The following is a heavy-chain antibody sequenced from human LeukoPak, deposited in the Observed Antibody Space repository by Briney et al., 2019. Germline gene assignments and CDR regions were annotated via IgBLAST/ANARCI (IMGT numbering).Heavy chain of an antibody. CDR1: GFTFSSYA. D-gene: IGHD6-19*01. CDR2: ISYDGSNK. CDR3: ARGPAVAGRLDY. J-gene: IGHJ4*02. V-gene: IGHV3-30-3*01. Sequence: GGSLRLSCAASGFTFSSYAMHWVRQAPGKGLEWVAVISYDGSNKYYADSVKGRFTISRGNSKNTLYLQMNSLRAEDTAVYYCARGPAVAGRLDYWGQGTLVTVSS.